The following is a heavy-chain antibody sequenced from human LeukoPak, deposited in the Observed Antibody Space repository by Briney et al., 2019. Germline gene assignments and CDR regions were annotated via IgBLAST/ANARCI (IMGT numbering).Heavy chain of an antibody. V-gene: IGHV4-59*01. CDR2: IYYSGST. J-gene: IGHJ4*02. CDR3: ARALGYSSGWHLGIPKYYFDY. D-gene: IGHD6-19*01. CDR1: GGSISSYY. Sequence: PSETLSLTCTVSGGSISSYYWSWIRQPPGKGLEWIGYIYYSGSTNYNPSLKSRVTISVDTSKNQFSLKLSSVTAADTAVYYCARALGYSSGWHLGIPKYYFDYWGQGTLVTVSS.